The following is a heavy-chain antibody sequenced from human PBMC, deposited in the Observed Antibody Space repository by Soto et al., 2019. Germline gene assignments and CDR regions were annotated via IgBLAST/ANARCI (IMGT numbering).Heavy chain of an antibody. J-gene: IGHJ4*02. D-gene: IGHD3-22*01. CDR2: IHHSGSI. Sequence: QVQLQESGPGLVKPSGTLSLTCAVSGDSISSHDWWSWVRQPPGKGLEWIGEIHHSGSINYNPSLKSRVTISVDRSTNQFSLNLSSVIAADTAVYFCVCNGYYSLDHWGQGTLVIVSP. V-gene: IGHV4-4*02. CDR1: GDSISSHDW. CDR3: VCNGYYSLDH.